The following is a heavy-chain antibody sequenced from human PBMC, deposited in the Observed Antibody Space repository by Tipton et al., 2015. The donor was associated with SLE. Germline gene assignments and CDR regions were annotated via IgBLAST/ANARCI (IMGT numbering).Heavy chain of an antibody. D-gene: IGHD7-27*01. CDR2: IYYSGNT. J-gene: IGHJ4*02. V-gene: IGHV4-30-4*01. Sequence: TLSLTCTVSGGSIYSGDYYWSWLRQPPGKGLEWIGYIYYSGNTYYNPSLKSRVTISVDTSKNQFSLKLSSVTAADTAVYYCARDPLGYWGQGTLVTVSS. CDR1: GGSIYSGDYY. CDR3: ARDPLGY.